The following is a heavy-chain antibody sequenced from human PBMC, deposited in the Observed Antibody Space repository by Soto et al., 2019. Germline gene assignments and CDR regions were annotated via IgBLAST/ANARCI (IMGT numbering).Heavy chain of an antibody. CDR3: ARQVSNYGSGSYYYYGMDV. CDR1: GGSISSGDYY. D-gene: IGHD3-10*01. Sequence: PSETLSLTCTVSGGSISSGDYYWSWIRQPPGKGLEWIGYIYYSGSTYYNPSLKSRVTISVDTSKNQFSLKLSSVTAADTAVYYCARQVSNYGSGSYYYYGMDVWGQGTTVTVSS. V-gene: IGHV4-30-4*01. J-gene: IGHJ6*02. CDR2: IYYSGST.